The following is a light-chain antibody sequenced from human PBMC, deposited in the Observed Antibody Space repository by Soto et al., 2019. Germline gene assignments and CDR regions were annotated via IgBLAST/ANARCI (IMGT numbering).Light chain of an antibody. V-gene: IGKV1-33*01. Sequence: DIQMTQSPSSLSASVGDRVTITCQASQDISKYLNWYQQKPGKAPKLLIYDASNLETGVPSRFSGSGSGTAFTFTIRRLQPEDDATYYCQKYDSLRPLFTVGPGNKGDIK. J-gene: IGKJ3*01. CDR3: QKYDSLRPLFT. CDR2: DAS. CDR1: QDISKY.